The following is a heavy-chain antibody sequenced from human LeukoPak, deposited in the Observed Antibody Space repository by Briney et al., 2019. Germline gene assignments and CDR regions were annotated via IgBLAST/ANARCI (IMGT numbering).Heavy chain of an antibody. CDR3: ARQGVVPNKAGWYFDL. J-gene: IGHJ2*01. Sequence: SEALSLTCIFSGGSITSSNYFWGWIRQPPGKGLEWIGGFYHSGTIFYSPSPGSRVAISIDPSKNQFSLRLLSVTAADTAVYYCARQGVVPNKAGWYFDLWGRGTLVTVSS. CDR2: FYHSGTI. D-gene: IGHD3-10*01. CDR1: GGSITSSNYF. V-gene: IGHV4-39*01.